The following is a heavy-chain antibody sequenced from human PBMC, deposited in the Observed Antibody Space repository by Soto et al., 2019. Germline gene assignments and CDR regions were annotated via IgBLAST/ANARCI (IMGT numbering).Heavy chain of an antibody. Sequence: QITLNESGPTVVRPTETLTLTCRFSGFSLTTSGVGVGWIRQSPGKAPEGLALIYWDDDKRYSASLKSRLTITKDTSKNQVVLTVSDLDPTETATYYCAHRVLRTVFGLVTTTAIYFDFWGQGTPVAVSS. J-gene: IGHJ4*02. CDR1: GFSLTTSGVG. CDR2: IYWDDDK. V-gene: IGHV2-5*02. D-gene: IGHD3-3*01. CDR3: AHRVLRTVFGLVTTTAIYFDF.